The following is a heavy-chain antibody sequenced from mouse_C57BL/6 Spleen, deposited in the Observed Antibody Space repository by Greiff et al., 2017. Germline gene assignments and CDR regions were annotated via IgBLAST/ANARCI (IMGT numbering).Heavy chain of an antibody. CDR2: IYPGDGDT. J-gene: IGHJ3*01. CDR1: GYAFSSSW. V-gene: IGHV1-82*01. Sequence: QVQLQQSGPELVKPGASVKISCKASGYAFSSSWMNWVKQRPGKGLEWIGRIYPGDGDTNYNGKFKGKATLTADKSSSTAYMQLSSLTHEDSAVYFCARGATGTSPAWFAYWGQGTLVTVSA. CDR3: ARGATGTSPAWFAY. D-gene: IGHD4-1*02.